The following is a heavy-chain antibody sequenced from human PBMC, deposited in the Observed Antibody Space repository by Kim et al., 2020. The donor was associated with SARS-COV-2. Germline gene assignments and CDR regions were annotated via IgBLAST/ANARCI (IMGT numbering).Heavy chain of an antibody. V-gene: IGHV3-48*02. CDR1: GFTFSSYS. J-gene: IGHJ4*02. D-gene: IGHD6-6*01. CDR3: AREGAPSSSY. CDR2: ISSSSSTI. Sequence: GVSLRLSCAASGFTFSSYSMNWVRQAPGKGLEWLSYISSSSSTIFYADSVKGRFTISRDNAKNSLYLQMNSLRDEDTAVYYCAREGAPSSSYWGQGTLVTVSS.